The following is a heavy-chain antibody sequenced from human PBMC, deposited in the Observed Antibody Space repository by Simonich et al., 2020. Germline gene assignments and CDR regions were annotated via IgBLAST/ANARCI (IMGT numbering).Heavy chain of an antibody. CDR3: VRSRYCTNGVCYNWFDP. CDR2: MTPTRSNT. J-gene: IGHJ5*02. CDR1: GYTFTSYD. Sequence: QVQLVQSGAEVKKPGSSVKVSCKAFGYTFTSYDINWVRQATGQGLERMGWMTPTRSNTGYAQKYQGKVTITRNSSISTAYMELSSLRSEDTAVYYCVRSRYCTNGVCYNWFDPWGQGTLVTVSS. V-gene: IGHV1-8*03. D-gene: IGHD2-8*01.